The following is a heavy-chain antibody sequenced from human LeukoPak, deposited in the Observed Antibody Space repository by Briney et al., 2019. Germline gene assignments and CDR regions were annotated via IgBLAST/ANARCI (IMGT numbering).Heavy chain of an antibody. Sequence: SQTLSLTCAISGDSVSSNSASWHWIRQSPSRGLEWLGRTYYRSKWFYDYAVSVKSRIIINPDTSKNQFSLQLNSVTPEDTAVYYCARDGKYGGYGFDYWGQGTLVTVSS. V-gene: IGHV6-1*01. CDR3: ARDGKYGGYGFDY. CDR1: GDSVSSNSAS. J-gene: IGHJ4*02. CDR2: TYYRSKWFY. D-gene: IGHD5-12*01.